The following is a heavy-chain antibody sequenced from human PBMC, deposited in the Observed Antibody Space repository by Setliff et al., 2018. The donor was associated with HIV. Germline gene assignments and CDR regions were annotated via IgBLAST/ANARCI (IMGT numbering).Heavy chain of an antibody. J-gene: IGHJ6*03. V-gene: IGHV4-61*02. CDR2: IYTSGST. CDR1: GGSISSGSYY. CDR3: ARETYYYDNPQYYYYYMDV. D-gene: IGHD3-22*01. Sequence: PSETLSLTCTVSGGSISSGSYYWSWIRQPAGKGLEWIGRIYTSGSTNYNPSLKSRVTISVDTSENQFSLKLRPVTAADTAVYYCARETYYYDNPQYYYYYMDVWGKGTTVTVSS.